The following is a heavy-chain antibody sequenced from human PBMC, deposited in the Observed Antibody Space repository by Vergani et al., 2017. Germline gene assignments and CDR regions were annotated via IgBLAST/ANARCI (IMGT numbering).Heavy chain of an antibody. J-gene: IGHJ4*02. V-gene: IGHV4-39*01. CDR1: NDSVSNTFYY. CDR2: IYYSGST. Sequence: QVQLQESGPGLVKPSETLSLTCTVSNDSVSNTFYYWGWIRQTPGKGLEWIGSIYYSGSTYYNPSLESRVTISVDTSKNDFSLKVTSVTAADTAVYYCTRQPQEGASGPPSVPTWGQGISVIVSS. D-gene: IGHD5-12*01. CDR3: TRQPQEGASGPPSVPT.